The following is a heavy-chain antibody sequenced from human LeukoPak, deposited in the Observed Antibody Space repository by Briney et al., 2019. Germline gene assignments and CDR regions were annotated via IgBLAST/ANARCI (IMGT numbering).Heavy chain of an antibody. V-gene: IGHV4-59*01. D-gene: IGHD1-14*01. CDR1: GGSIGNDY. Sequence: SETLSLICTVSGGSIGNDYWTWIRQPPGEALEWIGDIYHTGITNYNPSLKSRVAISADTSKNQFSLRLNSVTAADTALYYCARDEPRGAWVYWGQGALVTVSS. CDR2: IYHTGIT. J-gene: IGHJ4*02. CDR3: ARDEPRGAWVY.